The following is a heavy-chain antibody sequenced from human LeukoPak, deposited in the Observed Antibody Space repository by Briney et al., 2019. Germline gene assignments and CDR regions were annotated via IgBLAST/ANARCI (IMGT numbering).Heavy chain of an antibody. Sequence: TGGSLRLSCAASGFTFSSYGMHWVRQAPGKGLEWVAFIRYDGSNKYYADSVKGRFTISRDNSKNTVYLQMNRLRAEDTAVYYCAKDFSVYNYDSRVLDYWGQGTLVTVSS. D-gene: IGHD3-22*01. V-gene: IGHV3-30*02. J-gene: IGHJ4*02. CDR1: GFTFSSYG. CDR2: IRYDGSNK. CDR3: AKDFSVYNYDSRVLDY.